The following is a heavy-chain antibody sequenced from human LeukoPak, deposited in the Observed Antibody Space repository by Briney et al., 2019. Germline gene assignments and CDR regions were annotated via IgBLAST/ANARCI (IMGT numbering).Heavy chain of an antibody. CDR1: GGSFSGYY. CDR3: ARGLGNIVVVVAASLWFDP. Sequence: SETLSLTCAVYGGSFSGYYWSWIRQPPGNGLEWIGEINHSGSTNYNPSLKSRVTISVDTSKNQFSLKLSSVTAADTAVYYCARGLGNIVVVVAASLWFDPWGQGTLVTVSS. V-gene: IGHV4-34*01. D-gene: IGHD2-15*01. J-gene: IGHJ5*02. CDR2: INHSGST.